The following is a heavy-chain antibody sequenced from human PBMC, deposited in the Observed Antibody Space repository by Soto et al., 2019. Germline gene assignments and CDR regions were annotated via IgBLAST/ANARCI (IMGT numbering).Heavy chain of an antibody. V-gene: IGHV3-33*01. D-gene: IGHD3-22*01. J-gene: IGHJ5*02. CDR3: ARDMMYYYDSSGENWFDP. CDR1: GFTYKSHR. Sequence: SLSPSCAAYGFTYKSHRLHWVRQAPGKGLEWVAVIWYDGSNKYYADSVKGRFTISRDNSKNTLYLQMNSLRAEDTSVYYCARDMMYYYDSSGENWFDPWGKGP. CDR2: IWYDGSNK.